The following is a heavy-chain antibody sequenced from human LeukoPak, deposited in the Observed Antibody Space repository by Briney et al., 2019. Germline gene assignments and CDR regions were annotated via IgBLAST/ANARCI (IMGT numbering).Heavy chain of an antibody. V-gene: IGHV3-11*01. J-gene: IGHJ4*02. CDR1: GFTFSDYY. CDR2: ISSSSSTI. D-gene: IGHD3-10*01. Sequence: GGSLRLSCAASGFTFSDYYMSWLRQAPGKGLEWVSYISSSSSTIYYADSVKGRFTISRDNAKNSLYLQMNSLRAEDTAVYYCARGVWGSGSKYLDYWGQGTLVTVSS. CDR3: ARGVWGSGSKYLDY.